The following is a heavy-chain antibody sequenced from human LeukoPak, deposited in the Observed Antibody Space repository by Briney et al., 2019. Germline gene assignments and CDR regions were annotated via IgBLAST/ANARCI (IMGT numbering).Heavy chain of an antibody. J-gene: IGHJ4*02. D-gene: IGHD1-26*01. CDR3: ARAYGSYSFDY. CDR2: GSYSGST. CDR1: GSSISSYY. Sequence: PSETLSLTCTVSGSSISSYYWNWIRQPPGKGLEWIGYGSYSGSTDYNPSLKSRVTISVDTPKNQFSLKLSSVTAAETAVYYCARAYGSYSFDYWGQGTLVTVSS. V-gene: IGHV4-59*01.